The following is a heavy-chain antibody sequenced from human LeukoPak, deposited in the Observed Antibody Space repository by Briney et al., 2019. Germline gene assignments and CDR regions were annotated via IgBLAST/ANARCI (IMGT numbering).Heavy chain of an antibody. Sequence: GGSLRLSCAASGFTFSSYEMNWVRQAPGKGLEWVSYISSSGSTIYYADSVKGRFTISRDNAKNSLYLQMNSLRAEDTAVYYCARDGYGGNTDWFDPWGQGTLVTVSS. D-gene: IGHD4-23*01. CDR3: ARDGYGGNTDWFDP. V-gene: IGHV3-48*03. CDR1: GFTFSSYE. CDR2: ISSSGSTI. J-gene: IGHJ5*02.